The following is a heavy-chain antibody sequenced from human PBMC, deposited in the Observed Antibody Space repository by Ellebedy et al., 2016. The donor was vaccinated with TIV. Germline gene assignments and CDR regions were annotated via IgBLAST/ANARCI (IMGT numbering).Heavy chain of an antibody. J-gene: IGHJ4*02. D-gene: IGHD4-17*01. Sequence: GESLKISCAASGFTFSSCAMSWVRQAPGKGLEWVSSISGNGGSTIYADSVKGRFTISRDNSKNTLSLQMNSLRAEDTAIYYCAKNMRTVTTTIDYWGQGTLVTVSS. CDR3: AKNMRTVTTTIDY. CDR1: GFTFSSCA. CDR2: ISGNGGST. V-gene: IGHV3-23*01.